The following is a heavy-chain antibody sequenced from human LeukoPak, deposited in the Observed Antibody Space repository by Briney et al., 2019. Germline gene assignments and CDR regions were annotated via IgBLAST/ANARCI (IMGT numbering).Heavy chain of an antibody. J-gene: IGHJ4*02. D-gene: IGHD3-10*01. V-gene: IGHV4-38-2*01. CDR3: ARAGWIITSGIDY. CDR2: IYHTGST. Sequence: PSETLSLTCGVSGYSISRGYYWAWIRQPPGKRLEWIGTIYHTGSTYYTPSLGSRVTISVDTSKNEFSLNLNSVTAADTAVYYCARAGWIITSGIDYWGQGALVTVSS. CDR1: GYSISRGYY.